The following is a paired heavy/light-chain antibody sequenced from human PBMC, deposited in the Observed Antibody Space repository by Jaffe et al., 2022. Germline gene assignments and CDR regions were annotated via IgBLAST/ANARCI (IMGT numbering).Heavy chain of an antibody. Sequence: QVHFMESGGGVVQPGGSLRLSCAASGFTFPSYGMHWVRQAPDKGLEWVAFIRYDGSEKYYTDSVKGRFAISRDNSKKTLYLEMNNVRPEDTAVYYCASFDFLTGRFWEGGDYWGLGIPVTVSS. J-gene: IGHJ4*02. D-gene: IGHD3-9*01. V-gene: IGHV3-30*02. CDR3: ASFDFLTGRFWEGGDY. CDR1: GFTFPSYG. CDR2: IRYDGSEK.
Light chain of an antibody. CDR2: KIS. Sequence: EIVLTQTPLSSPVTLGQPASISCRSSQSLVDSDGNTYLNWLHQRPGQPPRLLLYKISNLFSGVPDRFRGSGAGTHFTLTITRVEAEDVGIYYCMQATQFPTFGQGTRLEIQ. J-gene: IGKJ5*01. V-gene: IGKV2-24*01. CDR3: MQATQFPT. CDR1: QSLVDSDGNTY.